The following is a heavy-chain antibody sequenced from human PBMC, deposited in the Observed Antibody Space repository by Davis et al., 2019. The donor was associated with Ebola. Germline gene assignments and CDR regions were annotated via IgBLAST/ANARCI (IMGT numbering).Heavy chain of an antibody. Sequence: SETLSLTCTVSGGSISSYYWSWIRQPPGKGLEWIGYIYYSGSTNHNPSLKSRVTISVDTSKNQFSLKLSSVTAADTAVYYCARGGSYKYYYYYYGMDVWGQGTTVTVSS. D-gene: IGHD1-26*01. CDR3: ARGGSYKYYYYYYGMDV. J-gene: IGHJ6*02. CDR2: IYYSGST. V-gene: IGHV4-59*01. CDR1: GGSISSYY.